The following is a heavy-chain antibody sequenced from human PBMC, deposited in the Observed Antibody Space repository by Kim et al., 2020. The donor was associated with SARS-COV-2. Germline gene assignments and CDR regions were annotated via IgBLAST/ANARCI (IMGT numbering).Heavy chain of an antibody. D-gene: IGHD2-2*01. CDR2: ISAYNGNT. Sequence: ASVKVSCKAFGYSFTSNGISWVRQAPGQGLEWMGWISAYNGNTNYAEKFQGRVTMTTDTSTTTAYMELRSLRSDDTAGYYCARAAFSSSYYYYGPDVWGQGNTVTVSS. V-gene: IGHV1-18*04. J-gene: IGHJ6*02. CDR3: ARAAFSSSYYYYGPDV. CDR1: GYSFTSNG.